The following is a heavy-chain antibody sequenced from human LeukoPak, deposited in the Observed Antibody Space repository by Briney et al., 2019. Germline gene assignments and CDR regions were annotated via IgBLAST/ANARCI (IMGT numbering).Heavy chain of an antibody. V-gene: IGHV4-59*01. CDR1: GGSISSYY. CDR2: IYYSGST. D-gene: IGHD2-2*02. CDR3: ARDRGYCSSTSCYMGGGDAFDI. J-gene: IGHJ3*02. Sequence: PSETLSLTCTVSGGSISSYYWSWIRQPPGKGLEWIGYIYYSGSTNYNPSLKSRVTISVDTSKNQFSLKLSSVTAADTAVYYCARDRGYCSSTSCYMGGGDAFDIWGQGTMVTVSS.